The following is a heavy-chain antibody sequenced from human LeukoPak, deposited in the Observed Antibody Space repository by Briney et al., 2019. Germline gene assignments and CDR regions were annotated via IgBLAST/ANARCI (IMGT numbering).Heavy chain of an antibody. D-gene: IGHD2-2*01. CDR2: INPNSGGT. V-gene: IGHV1-2*02. CDR1: GYTFTGYY. J-gene: IGHJ1*01. Sequence: ASVKVSCKASGYTFTGYYMHWVRQAPGQGLEWMGWINPNSGGTNYAWKFQGRVTMTRDTSISTAYMELSRLRSDDTAVYYCARDLLGIVVVPAADFQHWGQGTLVTVSS. CDR3: ARDLLGIVVVPAADFQH.